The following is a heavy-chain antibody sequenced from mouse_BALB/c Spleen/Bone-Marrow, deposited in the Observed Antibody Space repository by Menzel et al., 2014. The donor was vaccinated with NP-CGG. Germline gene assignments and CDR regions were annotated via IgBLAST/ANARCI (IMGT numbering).Heavy chain of an antibody. CDR3: AREKVYYGISWFAY. Sequence: QVQLKESGTEVVRPGASVKLSCKASGYSFTTYWMNWVKQRPGQGLEWIGMIHPSDSETRLNQKFKDKATLTVDKSSSTAYMQLNSPTSEDSAVYYCAREKVYYGISWFAYWGQGTLVTVSA. CDR1: GYSFTTYW. J-gene: IGHJ3*01. D-gene: IGHD2-1*01. V-gene: IGHV1-61*01. CDR2: IHPSDSET.